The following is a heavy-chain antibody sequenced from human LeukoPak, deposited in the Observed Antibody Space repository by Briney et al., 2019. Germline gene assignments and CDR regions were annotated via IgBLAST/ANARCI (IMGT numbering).Heavy chain of an antibody. V-gene: IGHV4-34*01. CDR2: INHSGRT. D-gene: IGHD6-13*01. Sequence: KSSETLSLTCAVYNGSLSGYYWSWIRQPPGKGLEWIGEINHSGRTDYNPSLKSRVTVSVDTSKNQFSLKLTSVTAADTAVYYCARRTIAAAYFDYWGQGTLVTVSS. CDR1: NGSLSGYY. CDR3: ARRTIAAAYFDY. J-gene: IGHJ4*02.